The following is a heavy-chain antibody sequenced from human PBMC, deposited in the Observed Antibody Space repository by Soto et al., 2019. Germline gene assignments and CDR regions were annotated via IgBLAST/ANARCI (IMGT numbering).Heavy chain of an antibody. CDR3: ARDRICSGGSCYNYHYFGMDV. Sequence: SETLSLTCTVSGGSVISGSYYWSWIRQPPGKGLEWIGYIYYSGTTNYSPSLKSRVTISLDTSKYQFSLKLTSVTAADTAIYYCARDRICSGGSCYNYHYFGMDVWGQGTTVTVSS. CDR1: GGSVISGSYY. J-gene: IGHJ6*02. V-gene: IGHV4-61*01. D-gene: IGHD2-15*01. CDR2: IYYSGTT.